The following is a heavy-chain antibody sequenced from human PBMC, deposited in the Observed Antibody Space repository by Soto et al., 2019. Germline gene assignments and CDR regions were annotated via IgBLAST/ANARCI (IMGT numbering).Heavy chain of an antibody. V-gene: IGHV3-30*18. J-gene: IGHJ6*02. CDR2: ISYDGSNK. D-gene: IGHD3-3*01. CDR3: AKDYSQYYDFWSGYYNLYYYYYYGMDV. CDR1: GFTFSSYG. Sequence: PGGSLRLSCAASGFTFSSYGMHWVRQAPGKGLEWVAVISYDGSNKYYADSVKGRFTISRDNSKNTLYLQMNSLRAEDTAVYYCAKDYSQYYDFWSGYYNLYYYYYYGMDVWGQGTTVTVSS.